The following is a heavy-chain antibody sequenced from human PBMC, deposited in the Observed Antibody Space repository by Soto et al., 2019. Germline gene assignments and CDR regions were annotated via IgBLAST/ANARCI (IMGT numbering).Heavy chain of an antibody. CDR2: IYYSGST. CDR1: GASISSGGYY. D-gene: IGHD3-16*01. J-gene: IGHJ4*02. CDR3: ARANEIWGKFDY. V-gene: IGHV4-31*03. Sequence: PSETLSLTCTVAGASISSGGYYWSWIRQHPGKGLEWIGYIYYSGSTYYNPSLKSRVTISVDTSKNQFSLKLRSVTAADTAVYYCARANEIWGKFDYWGQGTLVTVSS.